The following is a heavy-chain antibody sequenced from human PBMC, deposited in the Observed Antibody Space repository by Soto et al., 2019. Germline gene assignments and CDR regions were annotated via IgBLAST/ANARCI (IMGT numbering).Heavy chain of an antibody. J-gene: IGHJ4*02. CDR2: INHSGST. D-gene: IGHD6-19*01. Sequence: QVQLQQWGAGLLKPSETLSLTCAVYGGSFSGYYWSWIRQPPGKGLEWIGEINHSGSTNYNPSLKSRVTISVDTSKNQFSLKLSSVTAADTAVYYCARDLSSGWYNFSEPYYFDYWGQGTLVTVSS. CDR1: GGSFSGYY. V-gene: IGHV4-34*01. CDR3: ARDLSSGWYNFSEPYYFDY.